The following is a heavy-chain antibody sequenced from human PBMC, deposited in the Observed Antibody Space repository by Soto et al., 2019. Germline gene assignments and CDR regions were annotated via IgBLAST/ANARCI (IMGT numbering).Heavy chain of an antibody. D-gene: IGHD1-26*01. Sequence: GGSLRLSCAASGFTFSSYGMSWVRQAPGKGLEWVSTISGSGRSTYYPDSVKGRLTISRDNSKNTLYLQMNSLRVEDTAVYYCAKGAPLGPTWDNWFDPWGQGTLVTVSS. CDR1: GFTFSSYG. J-gene: IGHJ5*02. CDR3: AKGAPLGPTWDNWFDP. CDR2: ISGSGRST. V-gene: IGHV3-23*01.